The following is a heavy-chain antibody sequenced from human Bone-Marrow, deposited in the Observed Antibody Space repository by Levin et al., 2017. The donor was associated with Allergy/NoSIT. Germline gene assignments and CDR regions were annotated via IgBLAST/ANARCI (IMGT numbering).Heavy chain of an antibody. CDR3: AGGGSSGWYLRNWFDP. V-gene: IGHV1-8*01. CDR1: GYTFTSYD. D-gene: IGHD6-19*01. Sequence: ASVKVSCKASGYTFTSYDINWVRQATGQGLEWMGWMNPNSGNTGYAQKFQGRVTMTRNTSISTAYMELSSLRSEDTAVYYCAGGGSSGWYLRNWFDPWGQGTLVTVSS. CDR2: MNPNSGNT. J-gene: IGHJ5*02.